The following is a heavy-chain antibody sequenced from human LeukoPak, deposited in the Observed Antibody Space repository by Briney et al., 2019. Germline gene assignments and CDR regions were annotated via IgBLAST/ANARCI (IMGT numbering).Heavy chain of an antibody. J-gene: IGHJ3*02. CDR1: GGSISSGDYY. CDR3: ARDKGYYDSSGYNPTGDAFDI. Sequence: SETLSLTCTVSGGSISSGDYYWSWIRQPPGKGLEWIGYIYYSGSTYYNPSLKSRVTISVDTSKNQFSLKLSSMTAADTAVYYCARDKGYYDSSGYNPTGDAFDIWGQGTMVTVSS. CDR2: IYYSGST. V-gene: IGHV4-30-4*08. D-gene: IGHD3-22*01.